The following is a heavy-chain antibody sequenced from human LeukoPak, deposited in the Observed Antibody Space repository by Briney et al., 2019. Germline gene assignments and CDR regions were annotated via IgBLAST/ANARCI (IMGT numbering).Heavy chain of an antibody. D-gene: IGHD6-13*01. CDR1: GGSFSGFY. CDR2: INHSGST. J-gene: IGHJ4*02. Sequence: PSETLSLTCAVYGGSFSGFYWSWIRQSPGKGLEWIGEINHSGSTNYNPSLKSRVTISVDTSKNQFSLKLSSVTAADTAVYYCGQIAAAGTALLDYWGQGTLVTVSS. CDR3: GQIAAAGTALLDY. V-gene: IGHV4-34*01.